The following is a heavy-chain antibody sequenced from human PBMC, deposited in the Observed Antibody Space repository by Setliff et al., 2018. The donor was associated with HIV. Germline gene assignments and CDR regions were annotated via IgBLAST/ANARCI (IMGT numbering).Heavy chain of an antibody. Sequence: PGGSLRLSCAASGFTFSSYAMHWVRQAPGKGLEWVAVIPYDGINKYYADSVKGRFTISRDNSKNTLFLQMNSLRPEDTAVYYCARASYYYDSSGWVDYWGQGTLVTVSS. CDR1: GFTFSSYA. D-gene: IGHD3-22*01. CDR3: ARASYYYDSSGWVDY. V-gene: IGHV3-30*04. CDR2: IPYDGINK. J-gene: IGHJ4*02.